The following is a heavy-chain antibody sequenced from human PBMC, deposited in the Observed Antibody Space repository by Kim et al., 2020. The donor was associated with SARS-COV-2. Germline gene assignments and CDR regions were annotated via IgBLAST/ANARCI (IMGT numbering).Heavy chain of an antibody. CDR3: AKDLGGSYYYDSSGYYGLY. V-gene: IGHV3-30*18. CDR1: GFTFSSYG. J-gene: IGHJ4*02. CDR2: ISYDGSNK. D-gene: IGHD3-22*01. Sequence: GGSLRLSCAASGFTFSSYGMHWVRQAPGKGLEWVAVISYDGSNKYYADSVKGRFTISRDNSKNTLYLQMNSLRAEDTAVYYCAKDLGGSYYYDSSGYYGLYWGQGTLVTVSS.